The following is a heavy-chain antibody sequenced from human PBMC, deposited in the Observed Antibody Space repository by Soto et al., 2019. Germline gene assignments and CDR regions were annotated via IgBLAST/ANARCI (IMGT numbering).Heavy chain of an antibody. D-gene: IGHD3-22*01. V-gene: IGHV1-18*01. CDR1: GYTFTSYG. CDR2: ISAYNGNT. CDR3: ARDLRIVVVTTPNKYYYGMDV. J-gene: IGHJ6*02. Sequence: ASVKVSCKASGYTFTSYGISWVRQAPGQGLEWMGWISAYNGNTNYAQKLQGRVTMTTDTSTSTTYMELRSLRSDDTAVYYCARDLRIVVVTTPNKYYYGMDVWGQGTTVTVSS.